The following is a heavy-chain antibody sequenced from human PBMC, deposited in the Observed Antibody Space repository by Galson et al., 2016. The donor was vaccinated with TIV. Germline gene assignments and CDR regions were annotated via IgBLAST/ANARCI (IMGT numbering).Heavy chain of an antibody. CDR2: IGHSGNNI. CDR3: ASGWGLGIVATLFDK. D-gene: IGHD2-21*01. CDR1: GFTFSDYY. Sequence: SLRLSCAASGFTFSDYYMNWIRQAPGKGLEWVSFIGHSGNNIYYADSVKGRFTISRDNAKNLLYLQMNSLRAEDTAVYYCASGWGLGIVATLFDKWCQGTLVTVSS. V-gene: IGHV3-11*04. J-gene: IGHJ4*02.